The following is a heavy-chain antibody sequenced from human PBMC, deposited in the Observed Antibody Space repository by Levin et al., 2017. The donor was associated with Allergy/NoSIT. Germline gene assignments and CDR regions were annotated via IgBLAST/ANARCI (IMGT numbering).Heavy chain of an antibody. CDR3: ARSAKRDYTDYYSGTDV. D-gene: IGHD3-16*01. CDR1: GGSLRGSY. J-gene: IGHJ6*02. CDR2: INHSGNT. V-gene: IGHV4-34*01. Sequence: SQTLSLPCAVYGGSLRGSYWTWIRPPSGKGLEWIGEINHSGNTNYNPSLRSRVTISVDTSKNQISLILKSVTAADAAVYYCARSAKRDYTDYYSGTDVWGQGANVNVS.